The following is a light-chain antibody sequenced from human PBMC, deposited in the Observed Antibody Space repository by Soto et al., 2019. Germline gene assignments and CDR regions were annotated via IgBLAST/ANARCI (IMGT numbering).Light chain of an antibody. J-gene: IGKJ1*01. Sequence: EIVLTQSPGSLSLSPGERATLSCRASQSVDSSFFAWYQKKPGQAPRLLIYGASDRATGIPDRFSGSGSGTDFYLTISRLEPEDFAVYYCQQYVSSVTFGQGTKMEIK. CDR1: QSVDSSF. V-gene: IGKV3-20*01. CDR3: QQYVSSVT. CDR2: GAS.